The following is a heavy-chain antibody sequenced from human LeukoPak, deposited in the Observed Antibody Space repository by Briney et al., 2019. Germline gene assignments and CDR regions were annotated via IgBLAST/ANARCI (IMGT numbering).Heavy chain of an antibody. CDR2: IRVYTGNT. D-gene: IGHD3-10*01. V-gene: IGHV1-18*01. CDR1: GYDFTNYG. J-gene: IGHJ6*03. CDR3: ARYASGNYYSSSETFYYYYLDV. Sequence: ASVKLTCKASGYDFTNYGISWVRQPRAQGLEGMGWIRVYTGNTNYAQKVKGRVSMTTDTPTSTAYMELRNLRSDDTAVYYCARYASGNYYSSSETFYYYYLDVWGKGTTVTVSS.